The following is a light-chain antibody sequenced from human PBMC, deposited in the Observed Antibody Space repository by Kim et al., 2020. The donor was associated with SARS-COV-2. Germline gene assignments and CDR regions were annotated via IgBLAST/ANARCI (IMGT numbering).Light chain of an antibody. Sequence: EIVMTQSPATLSVSPGERVILSCRASQDLRNNLAWYQQKPGQAPRLLIHGASIRATGIPARFSGSGSGTEFTLTISSLQSEDLAVYYCQQYDIWPPLTFGGGTKVDIK. CDR3: QQYDIWPPLT. V-gene: IGKV3-15*01. CDR2: GAS. J-gene: IGKJ4*01. CDR1: QDLRNN.